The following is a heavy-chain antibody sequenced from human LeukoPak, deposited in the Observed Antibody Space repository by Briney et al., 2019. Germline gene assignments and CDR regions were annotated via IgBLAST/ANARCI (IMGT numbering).Heavy chain of an antibody. V-gene: IGHV3-21*01. D-gene: IGHD3-10*01. CDR3: ARAGSSYGLNDAFDI. Sequence: GESLRLSCAASGFTFSSYSMNWVRQAPGKGLEWVSSISSSSSYIYYADSVKGRFTISRGNAKNSLYLQMNSLRAEDTAVYYCARAGSSYGLNDAFDIWGQGTMVTVSS. CDR2: ISSSSSYI. J-gene: IGHJ3*02. CDR1: GFTFSSYS.